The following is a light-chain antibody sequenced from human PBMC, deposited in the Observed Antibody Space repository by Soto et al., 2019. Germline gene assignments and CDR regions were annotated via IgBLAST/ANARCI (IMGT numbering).Light chain of an antibody. Sequence: LETQNRNSVSECVRVGVSIPCRASQSITNRLAWYQQKPGKAPKVLIYDASNLEYGVPSRFSGSGFGTEFILTISSLQPDDFATYYCQHYGGMWTFGQGGKV. V-gene: IGKV1-5*01. CDR2: DAS. CDR3: QHYGGMWT. J-gene: IGKJ1*01. CDR1: QSITNR.